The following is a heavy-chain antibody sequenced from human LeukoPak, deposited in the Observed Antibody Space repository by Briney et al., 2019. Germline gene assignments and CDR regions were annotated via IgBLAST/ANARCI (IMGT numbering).Heavy chain of an antibody. D-gene: IGHD2-8*01. J-gene: IGHJ3*02. V-gene: IGHV3-7*01. CDR3: ARDLGEEGVNDAFDI. CDR1: GFTFSSYW. Sequence: PGGSLRLSCAASGFTFSSYWMSWVRQAPGKGLEWVANIKQDGSEKYYVDSVKGRFTISRDNAKNSLYLQMNSLRAEDTAVYYCARDLGEEGVNDAFDIWGQGTMVTVSS. CDR2: IKQDGSEK.